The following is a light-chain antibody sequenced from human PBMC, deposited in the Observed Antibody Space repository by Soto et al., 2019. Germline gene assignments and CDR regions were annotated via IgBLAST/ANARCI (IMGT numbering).Light chain of an antibody. CDR1: QGIGSY. Sequence: DIQLTQSPSFLSASVGDRVTITCRASQGIGSYLAWYQQKPGKAPKLLIYAASTLQSGVPSRFSGSGSGTEFTLTISSLQPEYFASYYCQQVNAYPWTFGQGTKVEIE. J-gene: IGKJ1*01. CDR2: AAS. CDR3: QQVNAYPWT. V-gene: IGKV1-9*01.